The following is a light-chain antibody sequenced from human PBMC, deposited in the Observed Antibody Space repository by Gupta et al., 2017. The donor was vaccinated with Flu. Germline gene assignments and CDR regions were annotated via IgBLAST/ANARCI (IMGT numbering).Light chain of an antibody. CDR1: QSVSRN. V-gene: IGKV3-15*01. J-gene: IGKJ2*01. Sequence: IVMTQSPATLSVSPGERSNLSCRASQSVSRNLDWYKKKQCQAPELLIYGASTRAKGIAARCSGSGAGTERTITISSSHSEDLDLYYCQHDNSWPPASTFGQRTKLQIK. CDR3: QHDNSWPPAST. CDR2: GAS.